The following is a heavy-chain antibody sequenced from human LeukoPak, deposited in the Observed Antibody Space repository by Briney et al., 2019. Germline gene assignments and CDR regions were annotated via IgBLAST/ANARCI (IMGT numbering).Heavy chain of an antibody. V-gene: IGHV3-23*01. CDR2: ISGSGGST. J-gene: IGHJ4*02. CDR1: GFTFSSYA. D-gene: IGHD1-20*01. Sequence: GGSLRLSCAASGFTFSSYAMSWVRQAPGKGPEWVSAISGSGGSTYYADSVKGRFTISRDNSKNTLYLQMNSLRAEDTAVYYCAKGYNWNTWYYFDYWGQGTLVTVSS. CDR3: AKGYNWNTWYYFDY.